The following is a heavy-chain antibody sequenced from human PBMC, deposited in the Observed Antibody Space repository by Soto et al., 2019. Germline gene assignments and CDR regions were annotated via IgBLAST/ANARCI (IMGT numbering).Heavy chain of an antibody. CDR3: ARAAAGDAFDI. D-gene: IGHD6-13*01. J-gene: IGHJ3*02. V-gene: IGHV3-66*01. Sequence: EGSLRLSCAAPAFTVSSNYMSWVRQAPGKGLEWVSVIYSGGSTYYADSVKGRFTISRDNSKNTLYLQMNSLRAEDTAVYYCARAAAGDAFDIWGQGTMVTVS. CDR2: IYSGGST. CDR1: AFTVSSNY.